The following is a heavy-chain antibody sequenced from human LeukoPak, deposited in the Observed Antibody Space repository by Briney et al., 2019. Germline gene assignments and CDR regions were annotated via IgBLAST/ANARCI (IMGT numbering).Heavy chain of an antibody. J-gene: IGHJ4*02. Sequence: PGGSLRLSCAASGFTFSSYGRHWVRQAPGKGLEWVAVIWYDGSNKYYADSVKGRFIISRDNSKNTLYLQMNSLRAEDTAVYYCARDRRGYSYSPLDYWGQGTLVTVSS. CDR3: ARDRRGYSYSPLDY. CDR2: IWYDGSNK. V-gene: IGHV3-33*01. CDR1: GFTFSSYG. D-gene: IGHD5-18*01.